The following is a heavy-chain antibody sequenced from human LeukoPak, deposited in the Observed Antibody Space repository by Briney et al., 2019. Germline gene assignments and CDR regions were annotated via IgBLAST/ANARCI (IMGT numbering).Heavy chain of an antibody. Sequence: GASVTVSCKASGYTFTGYYMHWVRQAPGQGLEWMGWINPNSGGTNYAQKFQGRVTMTRDTSISTAYMELSRLRSDDTAVYYCARDLGWASEGFDYWGQGTLVTVSS. J-gene: IGHJ4*02. D-gene: IGHD1-26*01. CDR1: GYTFTGYY. V-gene: IGHV1-2*02. CDR2: INPNSGGT. CDR3: ARDLGWASEGFDY.